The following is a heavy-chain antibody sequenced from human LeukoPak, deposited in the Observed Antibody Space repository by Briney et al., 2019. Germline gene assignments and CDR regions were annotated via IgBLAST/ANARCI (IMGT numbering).Heavy chain of an antibody. CDR1: GFTFSTYG. V-gene: IGHV3-33*08. CDR2: IWSDGSNK. Sequence: PGGSLRLSCAASGFTFSTYGMHWVRQAPGKGLEWVALIWSDGSNKYSADSVKGRFTISRDNSRNTLYLQMDNLRAEDTAVYYCASASLYSSSWYGAFDIWGQGTMVTVSS. J-gene: IGHJ3*02. D-gene: IGHD6-13*01. CDR3: ASASLYSSSWYGAFDI.